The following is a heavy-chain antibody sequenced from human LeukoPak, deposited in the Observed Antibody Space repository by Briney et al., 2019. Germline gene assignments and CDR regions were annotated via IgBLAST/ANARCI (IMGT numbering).Heavy chain of an antibody. Sequence: GGSLRLSCAAAGFTFSSYWMSWVRQAPGKGREWVANIKQDGSEKYYVDSVKGRFTISRDNSKNTLYLQMNSLRAEDTAVYYCARDGVLSYYYDSSGYSDYWGQGTLVTVSS. CDR1: GFTFSSYW. J-gene: IGHJ4*02. V-gene: IGHV3-7*01. CDR3: ARDGVLSYYYDSSGYSDY. D-gene: IGHD3-22*01. CDR2: IKQDGSEK.